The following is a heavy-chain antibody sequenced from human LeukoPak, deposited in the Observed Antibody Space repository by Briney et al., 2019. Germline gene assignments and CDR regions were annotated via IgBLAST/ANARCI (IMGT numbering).Heavy chain of an antibody. CDR3: AKDGRPRGRRSLVDY. CDR2: IWYDGSNK. Sequence: GRSLRLSCAASGFTFSSYGMHWVRQAPGKGLEWVAVIWYDGSNKYYADSVKGRVTISRDNSKNTLYLQMNSLRAEDTAVYYCAKDGRPRGRRSLVDYWGQGTLVTVSS. J-gene: IGHJ4*02. D-gene: IGHD1-26*01. CDR1: GFTFSSYG. V-gene: IGHV3-33*06.